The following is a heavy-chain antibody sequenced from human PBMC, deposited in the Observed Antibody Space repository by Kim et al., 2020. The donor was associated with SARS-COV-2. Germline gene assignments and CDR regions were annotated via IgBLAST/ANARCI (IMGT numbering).Heavy chain of an antibody. CDR2: T. Sequence: TYYNPSLKSRVTISVDTSKNQFSLKLSSVTAADTAVYYCARDGQEGAFDIWGQGTMVTVSS. J-gene: IGHJ3*02. V-gene: IGHV4-31*02. CDR3: ARDGQEGAFDI.